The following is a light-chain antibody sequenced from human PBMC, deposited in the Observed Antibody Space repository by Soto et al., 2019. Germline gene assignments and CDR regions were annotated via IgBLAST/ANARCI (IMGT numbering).Light chain of an antibody. J-gene: IGKJ5*01. Sequence: EIVLTQSPATLSLSPGESAILSCRASQNVGSYLTWYVQKPGQAPRLFIYDASNRATGIPARFSGSGSGTDFTLTISSLEPEDFAVYYCQQRSKWPITFGQGTRLEIK. V-gene: IGKV3-11*01. CDR3: QQRSKWPIT. CDR1: QNVGSY. CDR2: DAS.